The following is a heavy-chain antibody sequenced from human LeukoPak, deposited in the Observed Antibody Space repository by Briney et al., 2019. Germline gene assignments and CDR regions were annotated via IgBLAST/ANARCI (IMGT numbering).Heavy chain of an antibody. CDR3: ARGINEQQLPTPALYYYYYGMDV. V-gene: IGHV4-59*12. J-gene: IGHJ6*02. CDR1: GGSISSYY. CDR2: IYYSGST. D-gene: IGHD6-13*01. Sequence: SETLSLTCTVSGGSISSYYWSWIRQPPGKGLEWIGYIYYSGSTNYNPSLKSRVTISVDTSKNQFSLKLSSVTAADTAVYYCARGINEQQLPTPALYYYYYGMDVWGQGTTVTVSS.